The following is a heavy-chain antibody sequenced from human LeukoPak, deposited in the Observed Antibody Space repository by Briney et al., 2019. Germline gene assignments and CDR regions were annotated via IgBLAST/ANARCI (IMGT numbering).Heavy chain of an antibody. J-gene: IGHJ4*02. CDR2: IYYSGST. CDR3: ARGRYSGSYLSHYFDY. Sequence: SETLSLTCTVSGGSVSSGSYYWSWIRQPPGKGLEWIGYIYYSGSTNYNPSLKSRVTISVDTSKNQFSLKLSSVTAADTAVYYCARGRYSGSYLSHYFDYWGQGTLVTVSS. D-gene: IGHD1-26*01. V-gene: IGHV4-61*01. CDR1: GGSVSSGSYY.